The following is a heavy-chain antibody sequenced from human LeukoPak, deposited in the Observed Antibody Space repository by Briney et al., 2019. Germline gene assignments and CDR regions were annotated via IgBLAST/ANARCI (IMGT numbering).Heavy chain of an antibody. CDR1: GYTFTSYG. J-gene: IGHJ3*02. V-gene: IGHV1-18*01. D-gene: IGHD3-10*01. Sequence: ASVKVSCKASGYTFTSYGISWVRQAPGQGLEWMGWISAYNGNTNYAQKLQGRVTMTTDTSTSTAYMELRSLRSDDTAVYYCARDKIGFNYSGSGSYSDAFDIWGQGTMVTVSS. CDR3: ARDKIGFNYSGSGSYSDAFDI. CDR2: ISAYNGNT.